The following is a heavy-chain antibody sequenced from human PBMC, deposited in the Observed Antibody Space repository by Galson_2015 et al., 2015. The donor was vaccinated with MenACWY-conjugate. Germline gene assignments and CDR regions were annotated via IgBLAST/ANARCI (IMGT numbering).Heavy chain of an antibody. Sequence: SLRLSCAVSGFSFKGFAMSWVRQAPGKGPEWISVINIGGSDIKYADSVRGRFTISRDDPTATLYLQMSSLRTDDTAVYYCVKHLGPSGTTGYYTGPSDYWGQGTLVTVSS. CDR3: VKHLGPSGTTGYYTGPSDY. J-gene: IGHJ4*02. D-gene: IGHD3-9*01. CDR2: INIGGSDI. V-gene: IGHV3-23*03. CDR1: GFSFKGFA.